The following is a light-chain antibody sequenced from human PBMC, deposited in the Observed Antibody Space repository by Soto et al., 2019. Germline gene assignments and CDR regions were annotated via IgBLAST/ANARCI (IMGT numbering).Light chain of an antibody. Sequence: QSVLAQPASVSGSFGKLITISCSGPNTDLGVYGYVSCYQHQPSTAPKLLIYDVNNRPSGISDRFSGSKSGDTASLTISGLQAEDEADYFCFSKISGFVYGFGTGTKVTVL. J-gene: IGLJ1*01. CDR2: DVN. CDR3: FSKISGFVYG. CDR1: NTDLGVYGY. V-gene: IGLV2-14*01.